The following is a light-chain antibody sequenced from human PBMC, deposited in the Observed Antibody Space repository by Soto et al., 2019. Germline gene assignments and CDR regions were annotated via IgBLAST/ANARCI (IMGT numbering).Light chain of an antibody. Sequence: QSALTQPASVSGSPGQSITISCTGTSSDVGGYNYVSWYQQHPGKAPKLMIYDVSNRPSGVSNRFSGSKSGNTASLTISGLQAEDEADYYCSSYTSSSTGVFGGGTKLDRP. J-gene: IGLJ2*01. CDR1: SSDVGGYNY. CDR2: DVS. CDR3: SSYTSSSTGV. V-gene: IGLV2-14*01.